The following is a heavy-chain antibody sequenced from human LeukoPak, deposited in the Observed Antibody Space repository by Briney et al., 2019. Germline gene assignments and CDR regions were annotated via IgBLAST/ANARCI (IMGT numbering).Heavy chain of an antibody. J-gene: IGHJ4*02. CDR2: IKSKTDGGTT. D-gene: IGHD3-22*01. V-gene: IGHV3-15*01. Sequence: PGGSLRLSCAASGFTFSNAWMSWVRQAPGKGLEWVGRIKSKTDGGTTDYAAPVKGRFTISRDDSKNTLYLQMNSLKTEGTAVYYCTTASNYYDSSGYYEPYYFDYWGQGTLVTVSS. CDR1: GFTFSNAW. CDR3: TTASNYYDSSGYYEPYYFDY.